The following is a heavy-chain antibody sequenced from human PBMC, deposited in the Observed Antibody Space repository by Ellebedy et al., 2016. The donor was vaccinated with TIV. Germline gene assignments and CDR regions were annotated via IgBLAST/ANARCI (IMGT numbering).Heavy chain of an antibody. CDR3: ARVLSATYYGTFDY. CDR1: GGAFDTYT. Sequence: AASVKVSCKASGGAFDTYTFAWARQAHGQGLEWMGTIIVVFGSATYAQKFQGRVTITADKSTSTAYMELSSLTSDDTAVYYCARVLSATYYGTFDYWGQGTLVTVSS. J-gene: IGHJ4*02. V-gene: IGHV1-69*08. D-gene: IGHD1-26*01. CDR2: IIVVFGSA.